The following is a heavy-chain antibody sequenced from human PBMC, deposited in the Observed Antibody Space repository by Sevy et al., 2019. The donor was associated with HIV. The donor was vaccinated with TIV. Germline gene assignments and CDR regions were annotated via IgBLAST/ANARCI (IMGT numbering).Heavy chain of an antibody. Sequence: GGSLRLSCAASGFTFSSYGMHWVRQAPGKGLEWVAVIWYDGSNKYYADSVKGRFTISRDNSKNTLYLQMNSLIAEDTAVYYCARDGVVTYSQFDYWGQGTLVTVSS. CDR1: GFTFSSYG. V-gene: IGHV3-33*01. J-gene: IGHJ4*02. D-gene: IGHD3-3*01. CDR2: IWYDGSNK. CDR3: ARDGVVTYSQFDY.